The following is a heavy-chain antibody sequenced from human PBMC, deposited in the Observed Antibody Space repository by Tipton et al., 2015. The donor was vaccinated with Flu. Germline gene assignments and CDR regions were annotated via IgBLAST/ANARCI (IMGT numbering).Heavy chain of an antibody. CDR2: IYYSGST. Sequence: TLSLTCTVSGGSISSSSYYWGWIRQPPGKGLEWIGSIYYSGSTYYNPSLKSRVTISVDTSKNQFSLKLSSVTAADTAVYYCARRSPYFYYDSSGYYHGYYFDYWGQGTLVTVSS. J-gene: IGHJ4*02. D-gene: IGHD3-22*01. V-gene: IGHV4-39*01. CDR1: GGSISSSSYY. CDR3: ARRSPYFYYDSSGYYHGYYFDY.